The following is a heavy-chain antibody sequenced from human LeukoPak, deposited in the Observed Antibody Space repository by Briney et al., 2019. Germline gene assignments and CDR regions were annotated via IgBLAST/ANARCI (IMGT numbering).Heavy chain of an antibody. CDR3: ARFYGSGSDAAFDI. CDR2: INHSGST. D-gene: IGHD3-10*01. Sequence: SETLSLTCAVYGGSFSGYYWSWIRQPPGKGLEWIGEINHSGSTNYNPSLKSRVTISVDTSKNQFSLKLSSVTAADTAVYYCARFYGSGSDAAFDIWGQGTMVTVSS. J-gene: IGHJ3*02. V-gene: IGHV4-34*01. CDR1: GGSFSGYY.